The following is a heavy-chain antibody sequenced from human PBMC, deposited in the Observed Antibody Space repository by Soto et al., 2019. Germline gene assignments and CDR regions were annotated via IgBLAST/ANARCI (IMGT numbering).Heavy chain of an antibody. CDR3: TRVDNIVVVPAAHYGMDV. Sequence: GGSLRLSCTASGFTFGDYAMSWFRQAPGKGLEWVGFIRSKAYGGTTEYAASVKGRFTISRDDSKSIAYLQMNSLKTEDTAVYYCTRVDNIVVVPAAHYGMDVWGQGTTVTVSS. D-gene: IGHD2-2*01. CDR1: GFTFGDYA. J-gene: IGHJ6*02. CDR2: IRSKAYGGTT. V-gene: IGHV3-49*03.